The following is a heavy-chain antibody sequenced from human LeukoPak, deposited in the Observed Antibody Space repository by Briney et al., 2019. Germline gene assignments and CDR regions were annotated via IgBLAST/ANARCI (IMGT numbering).Heavy chain of an antibody. D-gene: IGHD3-10*01. V-gene: IGHV4-59*08. J-gene: IGHJ4*02. CDR3: ASNYYGSGSLDY. CDR1: GGSISSYY. Sequence: PSETLSLTCTVSGGSISSYYWSWIRHPPGKGLEGIGYIYYSGSTNYNPSLKSRVTISVDTSKNQFSLKLSSVTAADTAVYYCASNYYGSGSLDYWGQGNLVTVSS. CDR2: IYYSGST.